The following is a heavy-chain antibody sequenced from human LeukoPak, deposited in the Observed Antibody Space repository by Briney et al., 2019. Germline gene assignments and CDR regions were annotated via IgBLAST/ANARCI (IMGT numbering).Heavy chain of an antibody. CDR1: GGSISSYY. D-gene: IGHD4-17*01. CDR2: IYYSGST. CDR3: ARERARYGDFAY. J-gene: IGHJ4*02. Sequence: PSETLSLTCTVSGGSISSYYWSWIRQPPGKGLEWIGYIYYSGSTNYNPSLESRVTISVDTSKNQFSLKLSSVTAADTAVYYCARERARYGDFAYCGQGTLVTVSS. V-gene: IGHV4-59*01.